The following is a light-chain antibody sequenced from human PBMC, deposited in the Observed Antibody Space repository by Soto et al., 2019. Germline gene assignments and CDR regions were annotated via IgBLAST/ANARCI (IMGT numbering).Light chain of an antibody. Sequence: EIVMTQCPATLSASPGERATLSCRASQSVRSNLAWYQQKPGQAPRLLIYGASTRATGIPARFSGSGSGTEFTLSIGSLQSEDFAVYYCQQYNDWPQTFGQGTKLDIK. J-gene: IGKJ1*01. V-gene: IGKV3-15*01. CDR1: QSVRSN. CDR2: GAS. CDR3: QQYNDWPQT.